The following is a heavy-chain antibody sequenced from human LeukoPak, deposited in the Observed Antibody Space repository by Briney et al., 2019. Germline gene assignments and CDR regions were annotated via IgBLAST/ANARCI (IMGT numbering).Heavy chain of an antibody. CDR2: ISSSGSTI. CDR1: GFTFSSYE. D-gene: IGHD3-22*01. CDR3: ARAYSPYYYDSSGYPPLGY. J-gene: IGHJ4*02. V-gene: IGHV3-48*03. Sequence: GGSLRLSCAASGFTFSSYEMNWVRQAPGKGLEWVSYISSSGSTIYYADSVKGRFTISRDNAKNSLYLQMNSLRAEDTAVYYCARAYSPYYYDSSGYPPLGYWGQGTLVTVSS.